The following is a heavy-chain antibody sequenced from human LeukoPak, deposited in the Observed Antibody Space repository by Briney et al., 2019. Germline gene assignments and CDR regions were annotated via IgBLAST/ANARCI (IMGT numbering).Heavy chain of an antibody. D-gene: IGHD5-24*01. V-gene: IGHV3-30-3*01. J-gene: IGHJ4*02. CDR3: ARDRDGPDY. CDR1: GFTFSSYA. Sequence: PGRSLRLSCAASGFTFSSYAMHWVRQAPGKGLEWVAVISYDGSNKYYADSVKGRFTISRDNAKNSLYLQMNSLRAEDTAVYYCARDRDGPDYWGQGTLVTVSS. CDR2: ISYDGSNK.